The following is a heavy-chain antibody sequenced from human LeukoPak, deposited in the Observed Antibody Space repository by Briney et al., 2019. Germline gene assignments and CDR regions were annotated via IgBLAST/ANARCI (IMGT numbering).Heavy chain of an antibody. CDR3: ARDRAAAGRGWFDP. J-gene: IGHJ5*02. V-gene: IGHV3-7*01. Sequence: GGSLRLSCAASGFTFSSYWMSWVRQAPGKGLEWVANIKQDGSEKYYVDSVKGRLTISRDNAKNSLYLQMNSLRAEDTAVYYCARDRAAAGRGWFDPWGQGTLVTVSS. CDR1: GFTFSSYW. D-gene: IGHD6-13*01. CDR2: IKQDGSEK.